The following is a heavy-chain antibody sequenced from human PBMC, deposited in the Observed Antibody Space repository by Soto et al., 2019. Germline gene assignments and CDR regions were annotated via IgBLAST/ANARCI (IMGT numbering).Heavy chain of an antibody. CDR2: ISSSSSYI. J-gene: IGHJ6*02. Sequence: PGGSLRLSCAASGFTFSSYSMNWVRQAPGKGLEWVSSISSSSSYIYYADSVRGRFTISRDNAKNSLYLQMNSLRAEGTAVYYCARDLEQQLVPLDYYGMDVWGQGTTVTVSS. V-gene: IGHV3-21*01. CDR3: ARDLEQQLVPLDYYGMDV. D-gene: IGHD6-13*01. CDR1: GFTFSSYS.